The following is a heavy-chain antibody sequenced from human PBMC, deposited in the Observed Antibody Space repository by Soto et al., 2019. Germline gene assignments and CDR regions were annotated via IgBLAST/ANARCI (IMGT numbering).Heavy chain of an antibody. J-gene: IGHJ6*02. CDR3: ARDGVNCWSGYAYYYYGMDV. Sequence: GESLKISCAASGFTFSSYSMNWVRQAPGKGLELVSSISSSSSYIYYADSVKGRFTISRDNAKNSLYLQMNSLRAEDTAVYYCARDGVNCWSGYAYYYYGMDVWGQGTTVTVSS. D-gene: IGHD3-3*01. V-gene: IGHV3-21*01. CDR1: GFTFSSYS. CDR2: ISSSSSYI.